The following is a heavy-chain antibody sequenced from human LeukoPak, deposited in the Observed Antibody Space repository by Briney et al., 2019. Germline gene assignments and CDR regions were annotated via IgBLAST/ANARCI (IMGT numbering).Heavy chain of an antibody. CDR1: GGSFSGYY. J-gene: IGHJ4*02. CDR2: INHSGST. D-gene: IGHD3-9*01. Sequence: PSETLSLTCAVYGGSFSGYYWSWIRQPPGKGLEWIGEINHSGSTNYDPSLKSRVTISVDTSKNQFSLKLSSVTAADTAVYYCARGLEDYDILTGYSLWGQGTLVTVSS. CDR3: ARGLEDYDILTGYSL. V-gene: IGHV4-34*01.